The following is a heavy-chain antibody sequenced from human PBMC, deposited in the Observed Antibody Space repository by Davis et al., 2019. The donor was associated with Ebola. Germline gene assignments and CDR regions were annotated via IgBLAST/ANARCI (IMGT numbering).Heavy chain of an antibody. D-gene: IGHD3-22*01. CDR3: ARDSSGPGWFDP. V-gene: IGHV4-31*03. Sequence: PSETLSLTCTVSGGSISSGGYYWSWIRQHPGKGLEWIGYIYYSGSTYYNPSLKSRVTISVDTSKNQFSLKLSSVTAADTAVYYCARDSSGPGWFDPWGQGTLVTVSS. J-gene: IGHJ5*02. CDR2: IYYSGST. CDR1: GGSISSGGYY.